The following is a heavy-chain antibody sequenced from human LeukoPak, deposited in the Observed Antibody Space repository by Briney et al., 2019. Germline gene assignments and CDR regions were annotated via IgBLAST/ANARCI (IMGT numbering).Heavy chain of an antibody. CDR3: AREGSAADDFDY. CDR1: GFTFSTYS. J-gene: IGHJ4*02. CDR2: ISTSSGTM. V-gene: IGHV3-48*04. Sequence: PGGSLRLSCAASGFTFSTYSMNWVRQAPGKGLEWVSYISTSSGTMYYADSVKGRFTNSRDNAQNSLYLQMNSLTAEDTAVYYCAREGSAADDFDYWGQGTLVTVSS. D-gene: IGHD2-2*01.